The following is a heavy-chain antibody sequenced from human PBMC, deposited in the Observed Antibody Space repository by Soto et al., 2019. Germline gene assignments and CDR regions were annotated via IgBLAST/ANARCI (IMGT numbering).Heavy chain of an antibody. D-gene: IGHD3-22*01. V-gene: IGHV3-13*01. J-gene: IGHJ6*02. CDR3: ARGSERLVHPCGMDV. Sequence: GGSLRLSCAASGFTFSSYDMHWVRQATGKGLEWVSAIGTAGDTYYPGSVKGRFTISRENAKNSLYLQMNSLRAEDTAVYYCARGSERLVHPCGMDVWGQGTTVTVSS. CDR2: IGTAGDT. CDR1: GFTFSSYD.